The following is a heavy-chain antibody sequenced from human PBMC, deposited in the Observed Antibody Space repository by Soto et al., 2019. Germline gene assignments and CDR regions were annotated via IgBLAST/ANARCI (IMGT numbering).Heavy chain of an antibody. CDR1: GGTFSSYA. D-gene: IGHD5-18*01. J-gene: IGHJ6*02. Sequence: QVQLVQSGAEVKKPGSSVKVSCKASGGTFSSYAISWVRQAPGHGLEWMGGIIPIFGTANYAQKFQGRVTITADESTSTAYRDLSSLSSADTAVYYCARVRIVDTAMVYYYGMDVWGQGTTVTVAS. V-gene: IGHV1-69*01. CDR2: IIPIFGTA. CDR3: ARVRIVDTAMVYYYGMDV.